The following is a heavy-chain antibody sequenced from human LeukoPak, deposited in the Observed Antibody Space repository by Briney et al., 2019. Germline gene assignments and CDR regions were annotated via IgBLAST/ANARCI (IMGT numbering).Heavy chain of an antibody. Sequence: SETLSLTCTVSGGSISSSSYYWGWIRQPPGKGLEWIGSIYYSGSTYYNPSLKSRVTISVDTSKNQFSLKLSPVTAADTAVYYCARSEGATTDYWGQGTLVTVSS. J-gene: IGHJ4*02. CDR1: GGSISSSSYY. V-gene: IGHV4-39*01. D-gene: IGHD1-26*01. CDR2: IYYSGST. CDR3: ARSEGATTDY.